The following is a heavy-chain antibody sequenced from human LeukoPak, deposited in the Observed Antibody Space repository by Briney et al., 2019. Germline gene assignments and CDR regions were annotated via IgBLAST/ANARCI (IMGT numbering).Heavy chain of an antibody. V-gene: IGHV3-23*01. J-gene: IGHJ3*02. CDR1: GFTFSIYG. CDR2: ISGSGGST. Sequence: GGSLRLSCAASGFTFSIYGMHWVRQAPGKGLEWVSAISGSGGSTYYADSVKGRFTISRDNSKNTLYLQMNSLRAEDTAVYYCAKVALSVKMGAFDIWGQGTMVTVSS. CDR3: AKVALSVKMGAFDI. D-gene: IGHD5-24*01.